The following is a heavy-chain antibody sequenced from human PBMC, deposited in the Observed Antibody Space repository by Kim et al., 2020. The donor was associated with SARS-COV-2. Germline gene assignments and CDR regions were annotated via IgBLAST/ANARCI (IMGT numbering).Heavy chain of an antibody. J-gene: IGHJ6*03. Sequence: DSVKGRFTMSRDNAKNSLYLQMNSLRAEDTAVYYCARTQDGIAVHYYMDVWGKGTTVTVSS. CDR3: ARTQDGIAVHYYMDV. V-gene: IGHV3-21*01. D-gene: IGHD6-19*01.